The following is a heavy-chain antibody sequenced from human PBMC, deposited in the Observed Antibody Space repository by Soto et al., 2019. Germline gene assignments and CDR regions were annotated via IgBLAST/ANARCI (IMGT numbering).Heavy chain of an antibody. J-gene: IGHJ1*01. CDR1: GFTFGSYA. Sequence: GGSLRLSCAASGFTFGSYAMGWVRQAPGKGLEWVSYISSNSNKINYSDAVRGRFTVSRDNARDTLYLHMESLGVEDSAVYYCARFNWNDGSPTLWG. D-gene: IGHD1-20*01. CDR3: ARFNWNDGSPTL. V-gene: IGHV3-21*01. CDR2: ISSNSNKI.